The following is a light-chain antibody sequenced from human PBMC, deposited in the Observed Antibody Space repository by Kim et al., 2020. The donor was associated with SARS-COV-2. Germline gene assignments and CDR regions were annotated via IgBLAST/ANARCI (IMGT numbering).Light chain of an antibody. CDR1: QNINNY. V-gene: IGKV1-39*01. J-gene: IGKJ2*01. Sequence: DIQMTQSPSALSASVGDRVTITCRASQNINNYLNWYQQKPGKAPKFLIYAASSLQTGVPSRFSGSGSGTDFTLTISSLQPEDFATYYCQQGYRTPPTFGHGTKLEI. CDR2: AAS. CDR3: QQGYRTPPT.